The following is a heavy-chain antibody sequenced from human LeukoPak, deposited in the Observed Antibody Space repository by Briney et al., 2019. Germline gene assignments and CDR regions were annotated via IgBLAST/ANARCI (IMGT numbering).Heavy chain of an antibody. CDR2: IFHSGST. J-gene: IGHJ5*02. Sequence: SETLSLTCTVSGGSISSYYWNWIRQPPGRGLEWIGCIFHSGSTNYNPSLKSRVTISLDTSKNQFSLKLSSVTAADTAVHYCARGDSSASNWFDPWGQGTLVTVSS. D-gene: IGHD6-19*01. CDR3: ARGDSSASNWFDP. CDR1: GGSISSYY. V-gene: IGHV4-59*01.